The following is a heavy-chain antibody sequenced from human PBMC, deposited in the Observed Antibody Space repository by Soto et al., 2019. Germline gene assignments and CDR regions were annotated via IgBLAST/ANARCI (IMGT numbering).Heavy chain of an antibody. J-gene: IGHJ5*02. CDR2: IHTGNGNT. V-gene: IGHV1-3*04. CDR1: GYTFTTYA. Sequence: GASVKVSCKASGYTFTTYAMHWVRQAPGQRLEWMGWIHTGNGNTIYSQKFQGRVTITRGTSASTAYMELSSLRSEDTAVYYCARVNPNYDSSGYSLSWFDPWGQGTLVTVSS. D-gene: IGHD3-22*01. CDR3: ARVNPNYDSSGYSLSWFDP.